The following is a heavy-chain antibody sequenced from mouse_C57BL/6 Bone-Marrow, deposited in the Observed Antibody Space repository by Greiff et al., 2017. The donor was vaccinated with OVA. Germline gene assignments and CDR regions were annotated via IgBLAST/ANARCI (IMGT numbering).Heavy chain of an antibody. V-gene: IGHV1-19*01. J-gene: IGHJ2*01. CDR1: GYTFTDYY. CDR3: ARRPMVTTDYFDY. Sequence: EVQLQQSGPVLVKPGASVKMSCKASGYTFTDYYMNWVKQSHGKSLEWIGVINPYNGCTSYNQKFKGKATLTVDKSSSTAYMELNSLTSEDSAVYYCARRPMVTTDYFDYWGQGTTLTVSS. D-gene: IGHD2-2*01. CDR2: INPYNGCT.